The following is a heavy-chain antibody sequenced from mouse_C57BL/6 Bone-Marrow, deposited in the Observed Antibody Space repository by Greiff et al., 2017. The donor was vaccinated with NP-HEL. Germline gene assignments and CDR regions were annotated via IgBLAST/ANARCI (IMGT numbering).Heavy chain of an antibody. D-gene: IGHD1-1*01. CDR2: IRYDGSN. CDR3: ARNYYGSSYDYAMDY. J-gene: IGHJ4*01. Sequence: ESGPGLVKPSQSLSLTCSVTGYSITSGYFWNLIRQFPGNKLEWMGYIRYDGSNNYNPSLKNRISITRDTYKYQIFLKLDSVTTDDTATYYCARNYYGSSYDYAMDYWGQGTSVTVSS. V-gene: IGHV3-6*01. CDR1: GYSITSGYF.